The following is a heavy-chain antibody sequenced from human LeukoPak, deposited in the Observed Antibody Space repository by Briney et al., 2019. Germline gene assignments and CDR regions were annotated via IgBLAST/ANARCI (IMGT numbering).Heavy chain of an antibody. Sequence: SVKVSCKASGGTFISYAISWVRQAPGQGLEWMGGIIPIFGTANYAQKFQGRVTITADESTSTAYMELSSLRSEDTAVYYCARVAGYSSSRARVSEYWGQGTLVTVSS. D-gene: IGHD6-13*01. V-gene: IGHV1-69*13. J-gene: IGHJ4*02. CDR2: IIPIFGTA. CDR3: ARVAGYSSSRARVSEY. CDR1: GGTFISYA.